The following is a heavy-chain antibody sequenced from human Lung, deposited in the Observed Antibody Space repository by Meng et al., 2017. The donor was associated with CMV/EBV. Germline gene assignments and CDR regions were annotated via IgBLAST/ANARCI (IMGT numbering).Heavy chain of an antibody. CDR3: AHANHRVTQFGGVFDFDS. V-gene: IGHV2-5*02. Sequence: SGPXLVXPTQTLTLTCSFSGFSLSTSGVGVGWIRQPPGKALEWLALVYWDDTERYSPSLSHRLTITKDTSKNHVVLTMTNMDPVDTATFFCAHANHRVTQFGGVFDFDSWGQGTLVTVSS. CDR2: VYWDDTE. CDR1: GFSLSTSGVG. J-gene: IGHJ4*02. D-gene: IGHD3-3*01.